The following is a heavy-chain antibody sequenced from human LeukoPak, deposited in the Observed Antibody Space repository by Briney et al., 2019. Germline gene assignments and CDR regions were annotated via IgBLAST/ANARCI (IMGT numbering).Heavy chain of an antibody. V-gene: IGHV4-34*01. CDR2: INHSGST. D-gene: IGHD3-10*01. CDR1: GGSFSGYY. CDR3: AKSVYHSGNY. J-gene: IGHJ4*02. Sequence: PSETLSLTCAVYGGSFSGYYWSWIRQPPGKGLEWIGEINHSGSTNYNPSLKSRVTISVDTSKNQFSLKLSSVTAADTAVYYCAKSVYHSGNYWGQGTLVTVSS.